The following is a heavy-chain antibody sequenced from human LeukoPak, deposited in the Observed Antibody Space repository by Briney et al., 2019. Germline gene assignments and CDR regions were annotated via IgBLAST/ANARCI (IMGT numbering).Heavy chain of an antibody. D-gene: IGHD3-10*01. J-gene: IGHJ5*02. CDR2: MNPNSGNT. V-gene: IGHV1-8*02. CDR3: ARVRGVIGDNWFDP. Sequence: ASVKVSCKASGYTFTGYYMHWVRQAPGQGLEWMGWMNPNSGNTGYAQKFQGRVTMTRNTSISTAYMELSSLRSEDTAVYYCARVRGVIGDNWFDPWGQGTLVTVSS. CDR1: GYTFTGYY.